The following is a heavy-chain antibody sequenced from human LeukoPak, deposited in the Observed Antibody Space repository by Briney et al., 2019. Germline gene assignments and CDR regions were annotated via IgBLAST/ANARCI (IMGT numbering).Heavy chain of an antibody. Sequence: SETLSLTCTVSGGSISSSSYYWGWIRQPPGKGLEWIGSIYYSGSTYYNPSLKSRVTISVDTSKNQFSLKLSSVTAADTAVYYCARHPRYCSSSSCYRGGDFDYWGQGTLVTVSS. J-gene: IGHJ4*02. CDR3: ARHPRYCSSSSCYRGGDFDY. CDR2: IYYSGST. V-gene: IGHV4-39*01. CDR1: GGSISSSSYY. D-gene: IGHD2-2*01.